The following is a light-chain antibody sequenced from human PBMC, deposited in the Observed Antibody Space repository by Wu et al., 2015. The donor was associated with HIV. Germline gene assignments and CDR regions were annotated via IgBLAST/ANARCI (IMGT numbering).Light chain of an antibody. J-gene: IGKJ1*01. CDR3: QQYDSYSPT. CDR1: QSISSW. CDR2: KAS. V-gene: IGKV1-5*03. Sequence: DIQMTQSPSTLSASLGDRVTITCRASQSISSWLAWYQQKPGKAPSLLIFKASSLESGVSSRFSGSGSGTEFTLTINSLQPEDFGTYYCQQYDSYSPTFGQGTKVEIK.